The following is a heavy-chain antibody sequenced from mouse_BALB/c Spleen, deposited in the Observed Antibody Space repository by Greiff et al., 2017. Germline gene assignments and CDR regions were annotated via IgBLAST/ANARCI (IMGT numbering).Heavy chain of an antibody. Sequence: VQLQQSGAELVKPGASVKMSCKAFGYTFTTYPIEWMKQNHGKSLEWIGNFHPYNDDTKYNEKFKGKATLTADKSSSTAYMQLSSLTSEDSAVYFCARLATVADYWGQGTTLTVSS. V-gene: IGHV1-47*01. CDR1: GYTFTTYP. CDR2: FHPYNDDT. D-gene: IGHD1-1*01. CDR3: ARLATVADY. J-gene: IGHJ2*01.